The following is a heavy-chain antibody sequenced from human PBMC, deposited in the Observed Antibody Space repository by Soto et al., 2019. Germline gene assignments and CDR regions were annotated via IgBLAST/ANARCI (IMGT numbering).Heavy chain of an antibody. J-gene: IGHJ6*02. CDR2: ISDSGDTT. D-gene: IGHD5-18*01. V-gene: IGHV3-23*01. CDR1: GFTFSSYA. Sequence: EVQLLESGGGLVQPGGSLRLSCAASGFTFSSYAMSWVRQAPGKGLEWVSAISDSGDTTYYADSVRGRFTVSRDNSKNTLYLQMNSLRAEDTAVYYCANRDTSMVTRYYYGMDVWGQGTTVTVSS. CDR3: ANRDTSMVTRYYYGMDV.